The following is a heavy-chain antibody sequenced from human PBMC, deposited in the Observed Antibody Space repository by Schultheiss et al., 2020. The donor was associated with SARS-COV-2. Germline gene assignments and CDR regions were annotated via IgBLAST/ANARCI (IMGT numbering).Heavy chain of an antibody. D-gene: IGHD5-12*01. CDR2: ISGSGGST. CDR1: GFTVSSNY. CDR3: ARARNGGYVGNAFDI. J-gene: IGHJ3*02. Sequence: GSLRLSCAASGFTVSSNYMSWVRQAPGKGLEWVSAISGSGGSTYYADSVKGRFTISRDNSKNTLYLQMNSLRAEDTAVYYCARARNGGYVGNAFDIWGQGTMVTVSS. V-gene: IGHV3-23*01.